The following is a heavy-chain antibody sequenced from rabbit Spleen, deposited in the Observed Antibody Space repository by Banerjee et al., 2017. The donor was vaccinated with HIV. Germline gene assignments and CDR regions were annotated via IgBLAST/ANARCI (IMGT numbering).Heavy chain of an antibody. Sequence: QEQLEESGGDLVKPEGSLTLTCTASGFSFSSTYWTCWVRQAPGKGLEWIGCIYDGSSGSTYYASWAKGRFTISKTSSTTVTLQMTSLTAADTATYFCARALRDINWGVNLWGPGTLVTVS. CDR1: GFSFSSTYW. V-gene: IGHV1S45*01. CDR3: ARALRDINWGVNL. J-gene: IGHJ4*01. D-gene: IGHD4-1*01. CDR2: IYDGSSGST.